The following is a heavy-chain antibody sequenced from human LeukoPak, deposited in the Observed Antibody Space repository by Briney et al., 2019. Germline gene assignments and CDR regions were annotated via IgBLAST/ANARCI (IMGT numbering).Heavy chain of an antibody. V-gene: IGHV1-69*05. Sequence: GASVKVSCKASRGTFISYAISWVRQAPGQGLEWMGSIIPLFDAAKYAQKFQGRVTITTDESTSKVYMALSSLRSEDTSVYYCASHPDCGGNPGRKYFESWGQGTLVTVSS. D-gene: IGHD4/OR15-4a*01. J-gene: IGHJ4*02. CDR1: RGTFISYA. CDR2: IIPLFDAA. CDR3: ASHPDCGGNPGRKYFES.